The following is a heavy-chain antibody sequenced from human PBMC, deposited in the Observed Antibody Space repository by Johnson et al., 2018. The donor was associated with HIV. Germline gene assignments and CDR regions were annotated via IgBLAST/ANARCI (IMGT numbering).Heavy chain of an antibody. Sequence: VQLVESGGGLVQPGGSLRLSCAASGFTFSNYAMSWVRQAPGKGLEWVSLINTGGSTYYADSVKGRFTISSDNSKNTLYLQMNSLRAEDTAVYYCARDHSSSWTPGDAFDIWGQGTVVTVSS. J-gene: IGHJ3*02. D-gene: IGHD6-13*01. V-gene: IGHV3-66*01. CDR3: ARDHSSSWTPGDAFDI. CDR1: GFTFSNYA. CDR2: INTGGST.